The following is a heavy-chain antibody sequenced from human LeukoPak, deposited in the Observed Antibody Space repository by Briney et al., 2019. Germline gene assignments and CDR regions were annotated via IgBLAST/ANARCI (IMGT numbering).Heavy chain of an antibody. CDR2: ISTSGSS. J-gene: IGHJ5*02. V-gene: IGHV4-4*07. D-gene: IGHD6-19*01. Sequence: SETLSLTCSVSGISIRSYFWSWIGQPAGKKLEWIGRISTSGSSKYNPSLKSRVTMSADTSKNQFSLKPSSVTAADTAVYYCARDRIGWPGFDPWGQGTLVTVSS. CDR1: GISIRSYF. CDR3: ARDRIGWPGFDP.